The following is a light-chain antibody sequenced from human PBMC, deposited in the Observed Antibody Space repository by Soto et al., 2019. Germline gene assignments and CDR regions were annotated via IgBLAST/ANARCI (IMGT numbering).Light chain of an antibody. J-gene: IGKJ1*01. CDR2: GAS. CDR3: QQRSNWPPT. V-gene: IGKV3D-20*02. Sequence: EIVLTQSPGTLSLSPGERATLSCRASQSVSSNYLAWYQQKPGQAPRVLIYGASSRTTGIPDRFSGSGSGTDFTLTISRLEPEDFAVYYCQQRSNWPPTFGQGTKVNIK. CDR1: QSVSSNY.